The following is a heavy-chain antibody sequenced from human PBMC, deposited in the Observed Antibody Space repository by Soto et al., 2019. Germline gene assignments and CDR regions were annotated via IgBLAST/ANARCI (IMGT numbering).Heavy chain of an antibody. V-gene: IGHV3-21*01. CDR2: ISSSSSYI. D-gene: IGHD2-15*01. CDR1: GFTFSSHS. CDR3: ARGIYCSGGSCYLDY. Sequence: EVQLLESGGGLVKPGGSLRLSCAASGFTFSSHSMNWVRQAPGKGLGWVSSISSSSSYIYYADSVKGRFTISRDNAKNSLFLQMNSLRAEDTALYYCARGIYCSGGSCYLDYWGQGTLVTVSS. J-gene: IGHJ4*02.